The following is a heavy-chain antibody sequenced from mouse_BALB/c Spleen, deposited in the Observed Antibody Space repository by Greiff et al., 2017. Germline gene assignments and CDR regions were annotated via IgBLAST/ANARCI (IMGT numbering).Heavy chain of an antibody. D-gene: IGHD1-1*01. V-gene: IGHV3-2*02. Sequence: EVKLMESGPGLVKPSQSLSLTCTVTGYSITSDYAWNWIRQFPGNKLEWMGYISYSGSTSYNPSLKSRISITRDTSKNQFFLQLNSVTTEDTATYYCARILNYYGSSSYYFDYWGQGTTLTVSS. CDR1: GYSITSDYA. CDR2: ISYSGST. CDR3: ARILNYYGSSSYYFDY. J-gene: IGHJ2*01.